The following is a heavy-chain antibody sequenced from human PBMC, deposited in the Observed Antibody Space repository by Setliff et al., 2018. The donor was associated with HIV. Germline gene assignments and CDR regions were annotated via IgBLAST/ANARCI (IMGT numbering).Heavy chain of an antibody. V-gene: IGHV7-4-1*02. D-gene: IGHD2-21*01. CDR3: ARANIYSDAFDI. CDR2: ISSNTGNP. CDR1: GYSFTTYS. J-gene: IGHJ3*02. Sequence: ASVKVSCKASGYSFTTYSLNWVRQVPGQGVEWMGLISSNTGNPTYAQDFTGRFVFSLDTSVNTAYLQITTLKAEDSAVYYCARANIYSDAFDIWGPGTMVTV.